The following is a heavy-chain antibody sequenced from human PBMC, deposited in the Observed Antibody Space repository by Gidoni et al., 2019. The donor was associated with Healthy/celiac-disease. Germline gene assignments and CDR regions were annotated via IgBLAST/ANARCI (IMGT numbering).Heavy chain of an antibody. V-gene: IGHV3-30*18. J-gene: IGHJ6*02. D-gene: IGHD3-10*01. CDR1: GFTFSSYG. Sequence: QVQLVASGGGVVQPGRSLRLSCAASGFTFSSYGMHWVRQAPGKGLEWVAVISYDGSNKYYADSVKGRFTISRDNSKNTLYLQMNSLRAEDTAVYYCAKDENYYGSGSSGYGMDVWGQGTTVTVSS. CDR3: AKDENYYGSGSSGYGMDV. CDR2: ISYDGSNK.